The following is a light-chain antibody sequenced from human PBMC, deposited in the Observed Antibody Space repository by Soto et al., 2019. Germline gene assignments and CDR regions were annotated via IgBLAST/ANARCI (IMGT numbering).Light chain of an antibody. CDR3: QQYRNWPRT. Sequence: EIVLTQSPATLSLSPGERATLSCRASQSVSSNLAWYQQKPGQAPRLLIYGASTRATDMPGRFSGRGSGTEFTLTISSLQSEDFAVYYCQQYRNWPRTFGQGTKVDNK. CDR2: GAS. CDR1: QSVSSN. J-gene: IGKJ1*01. V-gene: IGKV3-15*01.